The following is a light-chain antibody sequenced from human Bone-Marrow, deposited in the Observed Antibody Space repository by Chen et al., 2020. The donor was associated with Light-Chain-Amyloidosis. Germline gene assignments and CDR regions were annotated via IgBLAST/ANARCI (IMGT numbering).Light chain of an antibody. J-gene: IGKJ4*01. V-gene: IGKV3-20*01. CDR2: GSS. CDR1: QTISSNY. CDR3: QQYGTSPLT. Sequence: EIVFTQSPGTLSLSRGEGANLPCRASQTISSNYLTWYQQKFGQAPRLLIYGSSSRATGIPDRFTGSGSGTDFTLTINRLEPEDFAMYYCQQYGTSPLTFGGGTKVEIK.